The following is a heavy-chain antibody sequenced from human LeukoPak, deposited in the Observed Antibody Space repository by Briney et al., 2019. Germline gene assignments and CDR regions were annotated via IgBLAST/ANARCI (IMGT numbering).Heavy chain of an antibody. D-gene: IGHD5-18*01. Sequence: GGSVRLSCTVSGFTYGDHDMSWVRQARGKGLEWVGFIRCKSYGGTTEYAASVKGRFIISRDDSTSIAYLQMNSLKTEDTAVYYCTRGPIQLWLYHGMDVWGQGTTVTVSS. J-gene: IGHJ6*02. CDR3: TRGPIQLWLYHGMDV. V-gene: IGHV3-49*04. CDR2: IRCKSYGGTT. CDR1: GFTYGDHD.